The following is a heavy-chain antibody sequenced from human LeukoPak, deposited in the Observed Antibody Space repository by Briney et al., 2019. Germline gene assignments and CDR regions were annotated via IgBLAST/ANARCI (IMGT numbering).Heavy chain of an antibody. D-gene: IGHD1/OR15-1a*01. CDR3: AKSRGEQLYFRDFDY. J-gene: IGHJ4*02. CDR1: GFTFSRFG. V-gene: IGHV3-30*02. Sequence: GGSLRLSCAASGFTFSRFGMHWVRQAPGKGLQWVSFIRYDGTNKFYADSVKGRFTMSRDDPKNTLYLQMNSLSGEDTAVYYCAKSRGEQLYFRDFDYWGQGTLVTVAS. CDR2: IRYDGTNK.